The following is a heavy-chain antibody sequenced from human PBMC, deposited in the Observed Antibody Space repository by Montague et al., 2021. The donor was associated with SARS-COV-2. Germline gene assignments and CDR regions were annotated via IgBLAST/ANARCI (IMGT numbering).Heavy chain of an antibody. D-gene: IGHD6-6*01. Sequence: SETLSLTCAVSGGSITGFSWSWVRQPAGKELEWIGRVTTSGTTNXXPSLRSRVTMSVDTSKNQFSLNLNSVTAADTAIYYCARTPTRPLSLDSWGQGTLVTVSS. CDR1: GGSITGFS. CDR2: VTTSGTT. J-gene: IGHJ4*02. CDR3: ARTPTRPLSLDS. V-gene: IGHV4-4*07.